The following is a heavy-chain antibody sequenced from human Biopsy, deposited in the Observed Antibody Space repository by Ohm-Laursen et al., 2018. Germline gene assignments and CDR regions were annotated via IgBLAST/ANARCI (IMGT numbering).Heavy chain of an antibody. CDR3: ARVGVGAPSIDYFDS. J-gene: IGHJ4*02. CDR1: GGSIYNFF. CDR2: IYYSGST. V-gene: IGHV4-59*07. D-gene: IGHD1-26*01. Sequence: SDTLSLTCTVSGGSIYNFFWSWIRQPPGKGLEWIGYIYYSGSTNYNPSLKSRVTISVDRSENHFSLELSSVTAADTAVYYCARVGVGAPSIDYFDSWGQGALVTVSS.